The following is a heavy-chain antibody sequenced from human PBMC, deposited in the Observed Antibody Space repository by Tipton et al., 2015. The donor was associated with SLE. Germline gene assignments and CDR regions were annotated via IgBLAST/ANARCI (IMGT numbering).Heavy chain of an antibody. CDR3: GRHDYNDYYNMDV. J-gene: IGHJ6*02. CDR2: LDTYNGNS. Sequence: QLVQSGAEVKKPGASMNVSCKASGYTFTNYFIIWVRQAPGQGLEWMGWLDTYNGNSDYAQDFQGRVTMTTDTSSSTAYMELRSLRSDDTAVYYCGRHDYNDYYNMDVWGQGTTVTVSS. D-gene: IGHD5-24*01. V-gene: IGHV1-18*01. CDR1: GYTFTNYF.